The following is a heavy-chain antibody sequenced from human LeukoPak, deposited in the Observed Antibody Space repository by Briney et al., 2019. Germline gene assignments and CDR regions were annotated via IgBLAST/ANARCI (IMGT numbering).Heavy chain of an antibody. J-gene: IGHJ5*02. V-gene: IGHV4-59*01. D-gene: IGHD3-9*01. CDR3: ARGPVSYYDILTGYFKTGGYWFDP. CDR1: GGSFSGYY. CDR2: IYYSGST. Sequence: SETLSLTCAVYGGSFSGYYWSWIRQPPGKGLEWIGYIYYSGSTNYNPSLKSRVTISVDTSKNQFSLKLSSVTAADTAVYYCARGPVSYYDILTGYFKTGGYWFDPWGQGTLVTVSS.